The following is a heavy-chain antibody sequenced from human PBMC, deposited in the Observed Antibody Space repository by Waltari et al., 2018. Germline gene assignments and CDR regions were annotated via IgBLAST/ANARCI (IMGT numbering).Heavy chain of an antibody. V-gene: IGHV3-49*04. CDR2: FRRKANGGKT. D-gene: IGHD6-6*01. CDR1: GFTFGDYA. CDR3: TRENPIAAPAPYYYYYGMDV. J-gene: IGHJ6*02. Sequence: EVQLVESGGGLVQPGRSLRLSCTASGFTFGDYAMSWVRQAPGKGLEWVGFFRRKANGGKTEYAASVKGRFTISRDDSKSIAYLQMNSLKTEDTAVYYCTRENPIAAPAPYYYYYGMDVWGQGTTVTVSS.